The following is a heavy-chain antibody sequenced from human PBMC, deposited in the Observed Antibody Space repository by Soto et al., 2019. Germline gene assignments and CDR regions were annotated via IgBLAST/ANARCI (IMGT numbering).Heavy chain of an antibody. V-gene: IGHV1-69*02. D-gene: IGHD2-2*01. CDR3: ARVLDCSSPSCYGFWFDP. Sequence: QVQLVQSGAEVKKPGSSVKVSCKASGGTFSSYTISWVRQAPGQGLEWMGRIIPILGIANYAQKFQGRVKITADKSTSTAYMELSSLRSEDTAVYYCARVLDCSSPSCYGFWFDPWGQGTLVTVSS. J-gene: IGHJ5*02. CDR1: GGTFSSYT. CDR2: IIPILGIA.